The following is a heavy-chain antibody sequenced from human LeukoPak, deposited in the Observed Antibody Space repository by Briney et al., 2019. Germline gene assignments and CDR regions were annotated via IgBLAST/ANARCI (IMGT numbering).Heavy chain of an antibody. CDR3: VGALGY. V-gene: IGHV3-48*03. CDR1: GFTFYSYE. Sequence: GGSLRLSCAASGFTFYSYEMNWVRQAPGKGLEWVSRISSSGYTIYYADSVKGRFTISRDNAKNSLYLQMNSLRADDSAIYYCVGALGYWGQGTLVTVSS. CDR2: ISSSGYTI. J-gene: IGHJ4*02.